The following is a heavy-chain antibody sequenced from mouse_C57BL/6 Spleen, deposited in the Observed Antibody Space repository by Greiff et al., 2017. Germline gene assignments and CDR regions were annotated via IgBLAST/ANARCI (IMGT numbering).Heavy chain of an antibody. CDR3: ARGGWDGDY. J-gene: IGHJ2*01. CDR1: GFTFSSYA. V-gene: IGHV5-4*01. Sequence: EVQLVESGGGLVKPGGSLKLSCAASGFTFSSYAMSWVRQTPEKRLEWVATISDGGSYTYYPDNVKGRFTISRDNAKNNLYLQRSHLKSEDTAMYYCARGGWDGDYWGQGTTLTVSS. CDR2: ISDGGSYT. D-gene: IGHD4-1*01.